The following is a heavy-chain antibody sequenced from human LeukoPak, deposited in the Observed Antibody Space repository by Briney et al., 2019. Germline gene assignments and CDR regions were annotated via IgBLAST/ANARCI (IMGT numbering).Heavy chain of an antibody. D-gene: IGHD4-23*01. CDR2: IYYSGNT. J-gene: IGHJ4*02. CDR3: AREVVTPYFDY. Sequence: PSETLSLTCSVSGGTISSSSYYWGWIRQPPGKGLEWIGSIYYSGNTYYNPSLKSRVTISVDTSKNQFSLNLSSVTAADTAVYYCAREVVTPYFDYWGQGTLVTVSS. V-gene: IGHV4-39*02. CDR1: GGTISSSSYY.